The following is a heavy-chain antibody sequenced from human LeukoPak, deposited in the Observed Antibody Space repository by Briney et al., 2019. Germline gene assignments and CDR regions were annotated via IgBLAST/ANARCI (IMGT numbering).Heavy chain of an antibody. Sequence: PGGSLRLSCAASGFTFSSYSMNWVRQAPGKGLEWVSYISSSSTIYYADSVKGRFTISRDNAKNSLYLQMNSLRAEDTAVYYCARHEYSSWPRLNWFDPWGQGTLVTVSS. CDR2: ISSSSTI. CDR1: GFTFSSYS. D-gene: IGHD6-13*01. J-gene: IGHJ5*02. V-gene: IGHV3-48*04. CDR3: ARHEYSSWPRLNWFDP.